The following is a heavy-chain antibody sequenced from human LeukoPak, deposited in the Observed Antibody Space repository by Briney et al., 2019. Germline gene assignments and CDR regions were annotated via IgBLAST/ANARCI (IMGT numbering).Heavy chain of an antibody. D-gene: IGHD3-22*01. CDR1: EFTFSSYA. J-gene: IGHJ4*02. CDR3: ARAFMYPYYYDSSGYYYFDY. Sequence: GSLRLSCAASEFTFSSYAMHWVRQAPGKGLEYVSAISSNGGSTYYANTVKGRFTISRDNSKNTLSLQMGSLRSDDTAVYYCARAFMYPYYYDSSGYYYFDYWGQGTLVTVSS. V-gene: IGHV3-64*01. CDR2: ISSNGGST.